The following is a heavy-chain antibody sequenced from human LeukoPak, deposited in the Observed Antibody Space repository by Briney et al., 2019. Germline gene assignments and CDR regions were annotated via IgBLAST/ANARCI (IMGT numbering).Heavy chain of an antibody. CDR2: IRYDGSNK. Sequence: PGGSLRLSCAASGFTFSSYGMHWVRQAPGKGLEWVAFIRYDGSNKYYADSVKGRFTISRDNSKNTLYLQMNSLRAEDTAVYYCAIELGVLECLWGGFDYWGQGTLVTVSS. D-gene: IGHD3-3*01. CDR3: AIELGVLECLWGGFDY. V-gene: IGHV3-30*02. CDR1: GFTFSSYG. J-gene: IGHJ4*02.